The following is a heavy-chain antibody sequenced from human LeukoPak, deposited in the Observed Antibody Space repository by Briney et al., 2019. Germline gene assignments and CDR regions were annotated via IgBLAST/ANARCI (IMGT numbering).Heavy chain of an antibody. CDR2: IHPGDSDT. CDR3: ARRGLLGYCSGASCYDAFDI. Sequence: GESLKISCKGLGYDFSTYWNAWVRQMPGKGLEWMGIIHPGDSDTRYSPSFEGQVTISVDKSISAAYLQWSSLKASDTAMYYCARRGLLGYCSGASCYDAFDIWGQGIMVTVSS. CDR1: GYDFSTYW. V-gene: IGHV5-51*01. D-gene: IGHD2-15*01. J-gene: IGHJ3*02.